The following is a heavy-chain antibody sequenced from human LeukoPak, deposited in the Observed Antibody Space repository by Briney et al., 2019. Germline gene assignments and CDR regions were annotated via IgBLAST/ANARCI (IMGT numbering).Heavy chain of an antibody. CDR3: ARNYGGRQYYFDY. Sequence: SETLSLTCTVSGGSISSYYWSWIRQPPGKGLEWIGYIYCSGSTNYNPSLKSRVTISVDTSKNQFSLKLSSVTAADTAVYYCARNYGGRQYYFDYWGQGTLVTVSS. CDR1: GGSISSYY. J-gene: IGHJ4*02. V-gene: IGHV4-59*01. CDR2: IYCSGST. D-gene: IGHD4-23*01.